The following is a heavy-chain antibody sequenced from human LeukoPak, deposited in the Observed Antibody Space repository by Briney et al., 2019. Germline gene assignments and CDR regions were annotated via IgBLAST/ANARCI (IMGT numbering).Heavy chain of an antibody. J-gene: IGHJ4*02. V-gene: IGHV3-20*04. Sequence: GGSLRLSCAASGFTFDDYGMSWVRQAPGKGLEWVSGINWKGGSTGYADSVKGRFTISRDNSKNSLYLQMNSLRAEDTAVYSCARVNDYDSGSLYRPIDYWGQGTLVTVSS. CDR3: ARVNDYDSGSLYRPIDY. CDR1: GFTFDDYG. D-gene: IGHD3-10*01. CDR2: INWKGGST.